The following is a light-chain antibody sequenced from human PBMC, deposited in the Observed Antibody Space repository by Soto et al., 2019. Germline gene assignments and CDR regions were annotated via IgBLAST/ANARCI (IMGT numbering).Light chain of an antibody. V-gene: IGKV3-20*01. CDR1: QSVSSSY. Sequence: EIVLTQSPGTLSLSPGERATRSCRASQSVSSSYLAWYQQKPGQAPRLLIYGASSRATGIPDRFSGSGSGTDFTLTISRLEPEDFAVYYCQQYGSSPLTFGGGIKVEIK. J-gene: IGKJ4*01. CDR2: GAS. CDR3: QQYGSSPLT.